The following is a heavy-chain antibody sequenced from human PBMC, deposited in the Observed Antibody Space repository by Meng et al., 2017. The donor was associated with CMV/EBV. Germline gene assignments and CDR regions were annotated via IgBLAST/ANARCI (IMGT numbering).Heavy chain of an antibody. CDR3: ASNYDLNYYYYYGMDV. D-gene: IGHD3-3*01. J-gene: IGHJ6*02. Sequence: GGSLRPSCAASGFTFSSYWMHWVRQAPGKGLVWVSRINSDGSSTSYADSVKGRFTISRDNAKNTLYLQMNSLRAEDTAVYYCASNYDLNYYYYYGMDVWGQGTTVTVSS. CDR1: GFTFSSYW. V-gene: IGHV3-74*01. CDR2: INSDGSST.